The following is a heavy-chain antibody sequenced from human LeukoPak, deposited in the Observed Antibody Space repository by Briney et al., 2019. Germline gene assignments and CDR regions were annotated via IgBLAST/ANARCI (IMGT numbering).Heavy chain of an antibody. J-gene: IGHJ5*02. V-gene: IGHV4-59*11. Sequence: SETLSLTCTVSGGSISSHYWSWIRQPPGKGLEWIGYIYYGGSTNYNPSLKSRVTISVDTSKHQFSLKLSSVTAADAAVYYCARYSSSWYSADNWFDPWGQGTLVTVSS. D-gene: IGHD6-13*01. CDR2: IYYGGST. CDR1: GGSISSHY. CDR3: ARYSSSWYSADNWFDP.